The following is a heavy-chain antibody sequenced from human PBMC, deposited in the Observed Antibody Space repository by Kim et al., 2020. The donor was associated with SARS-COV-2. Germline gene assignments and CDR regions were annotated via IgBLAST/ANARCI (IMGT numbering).Heavy chain of an antibody. D-gene: IGHD6-13*01. V-gene: IGHV3-9*01. CDR1: GFTFDDYV. Sequence: GGSLRLSCAASGFTFDDYVMHWVRQAPGKGLEWVSGVTWNSGSIGYADSVKGRFTISRDNAKNSLYLQMNSLRAEDTALYYCAKDMVYSSSWYGTSISPHMDVWGKGTTVTVSS. CDR3: AKDMVYSSSWYGTSISPHMDV. J-gene: IGHJ6*03. CDR2: VTWNSGSI.